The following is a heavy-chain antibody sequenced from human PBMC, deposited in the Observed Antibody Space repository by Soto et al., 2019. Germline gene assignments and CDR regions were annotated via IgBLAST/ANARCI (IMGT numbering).Heavy chain of an antibody. CDR3: ARIQYSSSWTYNWFDP. V-gene: IGHV1-18*01. Sequence: GSVKVSCKASGYTFTSYGISWVRQAPGQGLEWMGWISAYNGNTNYAQKLQGRVTMTTDTSTSTAYMELRSLRSDDTAVYYCARIQYSSSWTYNWFDPWGQGTLVTVSS. CDR2: ISAYNGNT. J-gene: IGHJ5*02. CDR1: GYTFTSYG. D-gene: IGHD6-13*01.